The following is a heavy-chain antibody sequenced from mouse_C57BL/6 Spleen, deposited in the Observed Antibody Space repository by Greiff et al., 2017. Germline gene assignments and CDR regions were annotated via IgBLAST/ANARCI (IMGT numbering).Heavy chain of an antibody. V-gene: IGHV1-22*01. CDR3: ARYYGYDPAWFAY. CDR1: GYTFTDYN. Sequence: EVQLQQSGPELVKPGASVKMSCKASGYTFTDYNMHWVKQSHGKSLEWIGYINPNNGGTSYNQKFKGKATLTVNKSSSTAYMELRSLTSEDSAVYYCARYYGYDPAWFAYWGQGTLVTVSA. J-gene: IGHJ3*01. D-gene: IGHD2-2*01. CDR2: INPNNGGT.